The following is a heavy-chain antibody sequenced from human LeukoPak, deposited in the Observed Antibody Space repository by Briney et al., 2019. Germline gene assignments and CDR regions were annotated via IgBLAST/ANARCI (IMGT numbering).Heavy chain of an antibody. CDR1: GFTVSSNY. V-gene: IGHV3-23*01. CDR2: ISGSGGST. CDR3: AKDGKQWLANNWFDP. Sequence: TGGSLRLSCAASGFTVSSNYMSWVRQAPGKGLEWVSAISGSGGSTYYADSVKGRFTISRDNSKNTLYLQMNSLRAEDTAVYYCAKDGKQWLANNWFDPWGQGTLVTVSS. D-gene: IGHD6-19*01. J-gene: IGHJ5*02.